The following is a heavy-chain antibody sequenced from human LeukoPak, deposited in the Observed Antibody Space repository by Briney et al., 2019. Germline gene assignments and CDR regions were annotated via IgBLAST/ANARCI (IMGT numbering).Heavy chain of an antibody. D-gene: IGHD4-17*01. Sequence: SETLSLTCTVSGGSISSSSYYWAWIRQPPGKGLEWIGEINHSGSTNYNPSLKSRVTISVDTSKNQFSLKLSSVTAADTAVYYCARGVGDYDAFDIWGQGTMVTVSS. J-gene: IGHJ3*02. V-gene: IGHV4-39*07. CDR2: INHSGST. CDR1: GGSISSSSYY. CDR3: ARGVGDYDAFDI.